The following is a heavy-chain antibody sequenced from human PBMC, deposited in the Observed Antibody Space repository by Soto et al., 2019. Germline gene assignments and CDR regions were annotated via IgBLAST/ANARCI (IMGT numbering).Heavy chain of an antibody. CDR2: IIPILDIP. J-gene: IGHJ6*02. D-gene: IGHD2-8*02. CDR3: ASHFTGVLVLGTSPPGWDNYGRDV. CDR1: GGTFSRYT. Sequence: QVQLVQSGAEVKKPGSSVKVSCKASGGTFSRYTFTWVRQAPGQGLEWMGRIIPILDIPNYAQNFQGRVTIPADKSTSTAYMELSSLISDDTAVYYCASHFTGVLVLGTSPPGWDNYGRDVWGQGTTVTVSS. V-gene: IGHV1-69*02.